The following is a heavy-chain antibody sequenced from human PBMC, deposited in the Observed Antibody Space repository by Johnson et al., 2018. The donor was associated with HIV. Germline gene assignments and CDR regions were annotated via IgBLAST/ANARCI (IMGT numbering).Heavy chain of an antibody. CDR2: IYSGGTT. CDR3: ARDPLVGTVTVGAFDI. V-gene: IGHV3-53*01. D-gene: IGHD1-26*01. CDR1: GFIVSSKY. Sequence: VQLVESGGGLIQPGGSLRLSCAASGFIVSSKYMSWVRQAPGKGLEWVSVIYSGGTTYYGDSVMGRFTISRDNSNNTVYLQMNSLRAEDTAVYFCARDPLVGTVTVGAFDIWGQGTMVTVSS. J-gene: IGHJ3*02.